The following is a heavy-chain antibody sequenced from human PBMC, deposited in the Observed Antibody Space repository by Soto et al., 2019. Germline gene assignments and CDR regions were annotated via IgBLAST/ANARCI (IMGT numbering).Heavy chain of an antibody. V-gene: IGHV3-7*01. CDR2: IKQDGSEK. J-gene: IGHJ4*02. Sequence: GGSLRLSCAASGFTFSSYWMSWVRQAPGKGLEWVANIKQDGSEKYYVDSVKGRFTISRDNAKNSLYLQMNSLRAEDTAVYYCARDSPTDSSSWFDYWGQGTLVTVSS. D-gene: IGHD6-13*01. CDR3: ARDSPTDSSSWFDY. CDR1: GFTFSSYW.